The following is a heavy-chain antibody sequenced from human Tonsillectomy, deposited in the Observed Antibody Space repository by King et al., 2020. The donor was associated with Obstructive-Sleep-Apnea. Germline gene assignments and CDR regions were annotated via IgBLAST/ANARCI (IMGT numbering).Heavy chain of an antibody. CDR3: ARIIGRDGYNSHAFDI. CDR2: IFSNDEK. CDR1: GFSLSNARMG. D-gene: IGHD5-24*01. Sequence: LTLKESGPVLVKPTETLTLTCTVSGFSLSNARMGVSWIRQPPGKALEWLAHIFSNDEKSYSTSLKSRLTISKDTSKSQVVLTMTNMDPVDTATYYYARIIGRDGYNSHAFDIWGQGTMVTVSS. V-gene: IGHV2-26*01. J-gene: IGHJ3*02.